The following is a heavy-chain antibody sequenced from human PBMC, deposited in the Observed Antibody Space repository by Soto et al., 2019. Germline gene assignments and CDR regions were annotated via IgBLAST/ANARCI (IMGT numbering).Heavy chain of an antibody. CDR3: APHVSCSGGSCQYDAFAI. CDR1: GFTFSSYS. Sequence: GGFLILSCAASGFTFSSYSMNWVRQAPGKGLEWVSYISLRSNRIYYADSVKGRFTISRDNAKNSLYLQMNSLRDEDTAVYYCAPHVSCSGGSCQYDAFAIRGQGTMVTVSS. V-gene: IGHV3-48*02. CDR2: ISLRSNRI. D-gene: IGHD2-15*01. J-gene: IGHJ3*02.